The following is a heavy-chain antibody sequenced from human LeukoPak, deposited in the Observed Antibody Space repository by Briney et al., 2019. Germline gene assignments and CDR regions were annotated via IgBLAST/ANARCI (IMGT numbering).Heavy chain of an antibody. J-gene: IGHJ5*02. Sequence: RASVKVSCKASGYTFTSYGISWVRQAPGQGLEWMGWISAYNGNTNYAQKLQGRVTMTTDTSTSTAYMELRSLRSDDTAVYYCARDGLSYTNPNNWFDPWGQGTLVTVSS. CDR2: ISAYNGNT. CDR3: ARDGLSYTNPNNWFDP. V-gene: IGHV1-18*01. D-gene: IGHD2-2*02. CDR1: GYTFTSYG.